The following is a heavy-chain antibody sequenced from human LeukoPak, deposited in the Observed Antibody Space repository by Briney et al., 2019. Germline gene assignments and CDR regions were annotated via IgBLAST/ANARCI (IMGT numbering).Heavy chain of an antibody. D-gene: IGHD4-11*01. CDR3: ASRTVTTAYSYYYYMDV. Sequence: PSETLSPTCTVSGGSISSGGYYWSWIRQPPGKGLEWIGYIYHSGSTYYNPSLKSRVTISVDRSKNQFSLKLSSVTAADTAVYYCASRTVTTAYSYYYYMDVWGKGTTVTVSS. J-gene: IGHJ6*03. CDR1: GGSISSGGYY. V-gene: IGHV4-30-2*01. CDR2: IYHSGST.